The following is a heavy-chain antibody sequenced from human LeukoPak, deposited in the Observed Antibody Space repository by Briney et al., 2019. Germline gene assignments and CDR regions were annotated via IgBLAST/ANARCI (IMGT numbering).Heavy chain of an antibody. D-gene: IGHD2-2*01. CDR3: ARQSRYCSSTSCPRGAFDI. J-gene: IGHJ3*02. V-gene: IGHV3-66*02. CDR1: GFTVSSNY. CDR2: IYSGGST. Sequence: GGSLRLSCAASGFTVSSNYMSWVRQAPGKGLEWVSVIYSGGSTYYADSVKGRFTISRDNSKNTLYLQMNSLRAEDTAVYYCARQSRYCSSTSCPRGAFDIWGQGTVVTVSS.